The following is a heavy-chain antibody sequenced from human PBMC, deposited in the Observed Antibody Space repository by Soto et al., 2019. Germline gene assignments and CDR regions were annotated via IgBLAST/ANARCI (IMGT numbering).Heavy chain of an antibody. J-gene: IGHJ6*02. V-gene: IGHV1-18*01. CDR3: ARDVVRGPYYYYYGMDV. Sequence: EASVKVSCKASGYTFTSYVISWVRQAPGQGLEWMGWISAYNGNTNYAQKLQGRVTMTTDTSTSTAYMELRSLRSDDTAVYYCARDVVRGPYYYYYGMDVWGQGTTVNVSS. CDR1: GYTFTSYV. CDR2: ISAYNGNT. D-gene: IGHD3-10*01.